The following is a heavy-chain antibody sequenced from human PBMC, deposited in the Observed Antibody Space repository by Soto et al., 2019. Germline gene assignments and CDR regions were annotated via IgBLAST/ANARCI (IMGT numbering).Heavy chain of an antibody. CDR1: GFTFSSYW. V-gene: IGHV3-74*01. Sequence: GGSLRLSCAASGFTFSSYWMHWVRQAPGKGLVWVSRINSDGSSTSYADSVKGRFTISRDNAKNTLYLQMNSLRAEDTAVYYCARETYDFWSGYYMRGYYFDYWGQGTLVTVSS. J-gene: IGHJ4*02. CDR2: INSDGSST. D-gene: IGHD3-3*01. CDR3: ARETYDFWSGYYMRGYYFDY.